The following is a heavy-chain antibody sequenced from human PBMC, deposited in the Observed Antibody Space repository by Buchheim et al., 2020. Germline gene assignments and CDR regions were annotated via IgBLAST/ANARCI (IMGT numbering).Heavy chain of an antibody. J-gene: IGHJ4*02. D-gene: IGHD3-3*01. Sequence: QVQLVESGGGVVQPGRSLRLSCAASGFTFSSYGMHWVRQAPGKGLEWVAVISYDGSNKYYADSVKGRFTISRDNSKNTLYLQMNSLRAEDTAVYYCAKDQGFERRITIFGVVFFLPFDYWGQGTL. CDR2: ISYDGSNK. CDR3: AKDQGFERRITIFGVVFFLPFDY. V-gene: IGHV3-30*18. CDR1: GFTFSSYG.